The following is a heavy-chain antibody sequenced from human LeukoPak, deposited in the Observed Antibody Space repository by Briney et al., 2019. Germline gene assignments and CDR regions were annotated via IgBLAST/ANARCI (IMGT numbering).Heavy chain of an antibody. Sequence: GGSLILSCAASGFTFSSYGMHWVRQAPGKGLEWVAFIRNDGRNKYYADSVKGRFTISRDNSKNTLYLQMNSLRAEDTAVYYCAKGLRKLIVGSTEYYFDYWGQGTLVTVSS. D-gene: IGHD1-26*01. V-gene: IGHV3-30*02. CDR1: GFTFSSYG. J-gene: IGHJ4*02. CDR3: AKGLRKLIVGSTEYYFDY. CDR2: IRNDGRNK.